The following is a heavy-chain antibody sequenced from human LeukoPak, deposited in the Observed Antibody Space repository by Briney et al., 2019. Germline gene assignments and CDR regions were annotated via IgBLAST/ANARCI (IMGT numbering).Heavy chain of an antibody. J-gene: IGHJ4*02. CDR3: ARADCSSTSYFQFDY. V-gene: IGHV3-7*03. CDR2: IKQDGSEK. Sequence: GGSLRLSCAASGFTFSSYWMSWVRQAPGKGLEWVANIKQDGSEKYYVDSVKGRFTISRDNAKNSLYLQMNSLRAEDTAVYYCARADCSSTSYFQFDYWGQGTLVAVSS. D-gene: IGHD2-2*01. CDR1: GFTFSSYW.